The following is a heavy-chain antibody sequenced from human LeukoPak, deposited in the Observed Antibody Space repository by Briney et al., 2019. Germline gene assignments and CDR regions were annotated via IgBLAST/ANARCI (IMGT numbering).Heavy chain of an antibody. J-gene: IGHJ6*03. V-gene: IGHV3-21*01. CDR2: ISSSSSYI. D-gene: IGHD2-2*01. CDR3: SRGPRAIYYYYMDV. Sequence: GGTLRLSCAASGFTFSSYAMHWVRQAPGKGLEWVSSISSSSSYIYYADSVKGRFTISRDNAKNSLYLQMNSLSAEDTAVYYCSRGPRAIYYYYMDVWGKGTTVTVSS. CDR1: GFTFSSYA.